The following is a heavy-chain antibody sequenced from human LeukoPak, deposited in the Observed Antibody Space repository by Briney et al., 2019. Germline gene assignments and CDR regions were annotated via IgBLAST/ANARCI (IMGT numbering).Heavy chain of an antibody. CDR1: GFTFDDYA. V-gene: IGHV3-9*01. D-gene: IGHD3-3*01. Sequence: PGGSLRLSCAASGFTFDDYAMHWVRQAPGKGLEWVSGISWNSGSIGYADSVKGRFTISRDNAKNSLYLQMNSLRAEDTALYYCAKDYDFWSGYSDYWGQGTLVTVSS. CDR3: AKDYDFWSGYSDY. J-gene: IGHJ4*02. CDR2: ISWNSGSI.